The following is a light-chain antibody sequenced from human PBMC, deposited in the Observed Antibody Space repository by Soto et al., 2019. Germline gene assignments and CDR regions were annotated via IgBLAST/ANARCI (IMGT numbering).Light chain of an antibody. CDR2: GAS. V-gene: IGKV3-15*01. CDR1: QSVGSN. J-gene: IGKJ4*01. CDR3: QQYGSSPLT. Sequence: TEMTESTPTLPMSHRASVTLSGRASQSVGSNLAWDQQRPGQAPRLLIYGASTMATGIPARFSGSGSGTEFTLTISSLEPEDFAVDYCQQYGSSPLTCGGGTKVDIK.